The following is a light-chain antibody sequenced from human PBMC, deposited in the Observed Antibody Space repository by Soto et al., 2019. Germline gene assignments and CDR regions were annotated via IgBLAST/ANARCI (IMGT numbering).Light chain of an antibody. V-gene: IGKV3-15*01. CDR1: QGVSRK. J-gene: IGKJ4*01. CDR2: GAS. CDR3: QQYHTWPIT. Sequence: DIVMTQSPATLSVAPGERVTFSCRAIQGVSRKLAWYQHKPGQAPRLRISGASTGATGIPARFSGSGSGTEFTLTISSLQSEDCAIYSCQQYHTWPITFGGGTKVEIK.